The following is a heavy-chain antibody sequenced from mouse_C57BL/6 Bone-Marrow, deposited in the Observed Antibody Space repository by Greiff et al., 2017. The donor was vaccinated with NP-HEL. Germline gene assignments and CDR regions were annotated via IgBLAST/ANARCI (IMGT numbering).Heavy chain of an antibody. Sequence: EVKLVESGAELVRPGASVKLSCTASGFNIKDDYMHWVKQRPEQGLEWIGWIDPENGDTEYASKFQGKATITADTSSNTAYLQLSSLTSEDTAVYYCTTSFYDYGYYYAMDYWGQGTSVTVSS. D-gene: IGHD2-4*01. V-gene: IGHV14-4*01. CDR2: IDPENGDT. J-gene: IGHJ4*01. CDR3: TTSFYDYGYYYAMDY. CDR1: GFNIKDDY.